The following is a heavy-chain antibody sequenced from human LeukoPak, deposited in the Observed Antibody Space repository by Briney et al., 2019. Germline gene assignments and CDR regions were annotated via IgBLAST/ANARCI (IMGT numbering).Heavy chain of an antibody. CDR1: GGSISSYY. CDR3: ARHALHYDSLTGHCYHDMDV. CDR2: IYYSGST. Sequence: SETLSLTCSVSGGSISSYYWSWIRRPPGKGLEWVGYIYYSGSTDYNPSLKSRVAISLDTPRNQFFLKLTSVTAADTAVYFCARHALHYDSLTGHCYHDMDVWGQGTTVTVSS. V-gene: IGHV4-59*08. D-gene: IGHD3-9*01. J-gene: IGHJ6*02.